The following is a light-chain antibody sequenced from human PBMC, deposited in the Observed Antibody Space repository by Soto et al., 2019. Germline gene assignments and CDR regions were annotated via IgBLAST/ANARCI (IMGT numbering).Light chain of an antibody. Sequence: LTQPPSASGSPGQSVTISCTGTSSDVGGYNFVSWYQQHPGKAPKLMIYEVSKRPSGIPDRFSGSKSGNTASLTVSGLQAEDEADYYCSSYAGNRHFYVFGTGTKVTVL. CDR1: SSDVGGYNF. V-gene: IGLV2-8*01. J-gene: IGLJ1*01. CDR2: EVS. CDR3: SSYAGNRHFYV.